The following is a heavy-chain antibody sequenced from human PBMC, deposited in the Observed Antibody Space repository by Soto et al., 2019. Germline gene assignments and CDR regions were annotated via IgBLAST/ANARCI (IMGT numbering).Heavy chain of an antibody. Sequence: GGSLRLSCAASGFTFSSYGMSWVRQAPGKGLEWVSSISRSGINTYYADSAKGRFTISRDNSKNTLYLQMNSLRAEDTAVYYCANLLVYDFWSGQDYWGQGTLVTVSS. V-gene: IGHV3-23*05. CDR1: GFTFSSYG. CDR2: ISRSGINT. CDR3: ANLLVYDFWSGQDY. J-gene: IGHJ4*02. D-gene: IGHD3-3*01.